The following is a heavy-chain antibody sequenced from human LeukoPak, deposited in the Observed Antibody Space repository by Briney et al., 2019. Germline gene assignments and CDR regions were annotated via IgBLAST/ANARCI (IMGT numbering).Heavy chain of an antibody. Sequence: GGSLRLSCAASGFTVSTNYMHWVRQAPGKGLEWVSVIYSGGSKNYADSVKGRFTISRDNSKNTLYLQMNSLRAEDTAVYYCARDTVTTFRFRDYYYYGMDVWGQGTTVTVSS. CDR3: ARDTVTTFRFRDYYYYGMDV. V-gene: IGHV3-53*01. CDR2: IYSGGSK. J-gene: IGHJ6*02. CDR1: GFTVSTNY. D-gene: IGHD4-17*01.